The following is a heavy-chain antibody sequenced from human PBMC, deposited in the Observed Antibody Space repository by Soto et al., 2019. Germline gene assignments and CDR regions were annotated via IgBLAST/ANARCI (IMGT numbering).Heavy chain of an antibody. CDR1: GFSFRSYW. V-gene: IGHV3-74*01. Sequence: PGGSLRLSCVASGFSFRSYWMHWVRQAPGKGLVWVSRVNSDGSGTSYADSVEGRLTISRDNAKNTLYLQMNSLRAEDTAVYYCTRANGPAGIGHFHYGMDVWGQGTTVTVSS. J-gene: IGHJ6*02. CDR3: TRANGPAGIGHFHYGMDV. CDR2: VNSDGSGT. D-gene: IGHD1-26*01.